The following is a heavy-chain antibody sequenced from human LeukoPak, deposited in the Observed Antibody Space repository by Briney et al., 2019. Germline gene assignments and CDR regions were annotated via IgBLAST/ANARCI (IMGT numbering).Heavy chain of an antibody. CDR2: ISGSGGST. J-gene: IGHJ4*02. Sequence: PGGSLRLSCAASGFTFSSYAMSWVRQAPGKGLEWVSAISGSGGSTYYADSVKGRFTISRDSSKNTLYLQMNSLRAEDTAVYYCAKETKVYRRSYYFDYWGQGTLVTVSS. V-gene: IGHV3-23*01. CDR1: GFTFSSYA. D-gene: IGHD1-7*01. CDR3: AKETKVYRRSYYFDY.